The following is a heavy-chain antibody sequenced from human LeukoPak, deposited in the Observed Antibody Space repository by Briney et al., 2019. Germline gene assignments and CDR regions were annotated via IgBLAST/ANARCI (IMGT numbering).Heavy chain of an antibody. Sequence: GGSLRLSCAASGFTFSNYWMHWVRQAPGKGLEWVAVTSHDETTKYYADSVKGRFTISRDNSKNTLYLQMNGLRAEDTAVYFCAREVARPNFFDYWGQGTLVTVSS. CDR3: AREVARPNFFDY. D-gene: IGHD6-6*01. V-gene: IGHV3-30*03. CDR2: TSHDETTK. CDR1: GFTFSNYW. J-gene: IGHJ4*02.